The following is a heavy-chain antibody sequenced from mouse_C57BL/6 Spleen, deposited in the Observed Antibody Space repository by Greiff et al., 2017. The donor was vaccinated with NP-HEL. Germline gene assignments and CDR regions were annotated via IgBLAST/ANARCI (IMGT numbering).Heavy chain of an antibody. CDR3: ARSLITTVVATGDY. J-gene: IGHJ2*01. D-gene: IGHD1-1*01. CDR2: ISSGSSTI. Sequence: EVHLVESGGGLVKPGGSLKLSCAASGFTFSDYGMHWVRQAPEKGLEWVAYISSGSSTIYYADTVKGRFTISRDNAKNTLFLQMTSLRSEDTAMYYCARSLITTVVATGDYWGQGTTLTVSS. V-gene: IGHV5-17*01. CDR1: GFTFSDYG.